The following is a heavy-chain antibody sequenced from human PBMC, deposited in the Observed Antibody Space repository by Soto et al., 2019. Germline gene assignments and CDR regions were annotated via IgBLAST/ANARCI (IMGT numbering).Heavy chain of an antibody. V-gene: IGHV5-10-1*01. D-gene: IGHD3-3*01. CDR2: IDPSDSYT. Sequence: GASLKISCKVSGYSFTSYWISWVRQMPGKGLEWMGRIDPSDSYTNYSPSFQGHVTISADKSISTAYLQWSSLKASDTAMYYCARQGYDFWSGYYTGDYYYGMDVWGQGTTVTVSS. CDR3: ARQGYDFWSGYYTGDYYYGMDV. CDR1: GYSFTSYW. J-gene: IGHJ6*02.